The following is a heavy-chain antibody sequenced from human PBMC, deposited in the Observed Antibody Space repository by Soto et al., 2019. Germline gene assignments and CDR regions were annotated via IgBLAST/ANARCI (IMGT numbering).Heavy chain of an antibody. J-gene: IGHJ4*02. D-gene: IGHD6-19*01. Sequence: GGSLRLSCAASQFTFINYWMSWVRQPPGKGLEWVANIKQDGSEKYYLDSVKGRFTISRDNAKNSLYLQMNSLRAEDTAVYFWAIPSGLTVTGPDYWGQGTLVTVSS. CDR2: IKQDGSEK. CDR3: AIPSGLTVTGPDY. CDR1: QFTFINYW. V-gene: IGHV3-7*03.